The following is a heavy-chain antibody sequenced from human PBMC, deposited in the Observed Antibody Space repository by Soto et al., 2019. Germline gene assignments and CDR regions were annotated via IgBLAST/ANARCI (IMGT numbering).Heavy chain of an antibody. J-gene: IGHJ4*02. CDR3: ESSYGSGYRAFDY. Sequence: QVQLVQSGAEVKRPGSSVKVSCKASGDTFTFYSINWVRQAPGLGLVWMGRINRILSMSNYAQRFQGRVTVSADKSTSTAYMEPSSLRSEDTAIYNCESSYGSGYRAFDYWGQGALVTVSS. CDR2: INRILSMS. D-gene: IGHD3-10*01. CDR1: GDTFTFYS. V-gene: IGHV1-69*02.